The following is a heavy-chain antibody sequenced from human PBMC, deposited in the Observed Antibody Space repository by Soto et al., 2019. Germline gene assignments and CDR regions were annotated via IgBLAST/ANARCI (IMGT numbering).Heavy chain of an antibody. CDR2: VHYSGNT. CDR1: GGSISIYF. CDR3: ARMNQLAPKRNAFDI. D-gene: IGHD1-1*01. Sequence: SETLSLTCTVSGGSISIYFWTWIRQSPGKGLQWIGYVHYSGNTNYNPSLKSRVTMSVDTSKNQFSLRLTSVTAADTAVYYCARMNQLAPKRNAFDIWGQGTMVTVS. J-gene: IGHJ3*02. V-gene: IGHV4-59*01.